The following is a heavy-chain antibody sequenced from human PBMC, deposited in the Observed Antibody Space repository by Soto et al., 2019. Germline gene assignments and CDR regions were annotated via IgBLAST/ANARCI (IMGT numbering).Heavy chain of an antibody. Sequence: SETLSLTCTVSGGSISSGGYYWSWIRQHPGKGLEWIGYIYYSGSTYYNPSLKSRVTISVDTSKNQFSLKLSSVTAAETAVYYCARVPSITIFGVVRAWFDPWGQGTLVTVSS. CDR2: IYYSGST. D-gene: IGHD3-3*01. V-gene: IGHV4-31*03. CDR3: ARVPSITIFGVVRAWFDP. J-gene: IGHJ5*02. CDR1: GGSISSGGYY.